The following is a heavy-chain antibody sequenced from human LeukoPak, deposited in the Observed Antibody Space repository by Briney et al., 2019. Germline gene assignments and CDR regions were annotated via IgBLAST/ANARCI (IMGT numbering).Heavy chain of an antibody. CDR2: ICGSSSST. CDR1: GFSFSSYA. J-gene: IGHJ4*02. V-gene: IGHV3-23*01. Sequence: GGSLRLSCAASGFSFSSYAMNWVRQAPGKGLEWVSVICGSSSSTYYVDSVKGRFTISRDNSKNTLYLQMNSLRAEDTAVYYCAKDPRRIDPAPYWGQGTLVTVSS. D-gene: IGHD2-15*01. CDR3: AKDPRRIDPAPY.